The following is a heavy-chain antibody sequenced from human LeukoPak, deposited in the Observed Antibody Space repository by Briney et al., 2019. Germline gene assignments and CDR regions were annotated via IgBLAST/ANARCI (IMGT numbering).Heavy chain of an antibody. J-gene: IGHJ5*02. Sequence: SETLSLTCAVYGGSFSGYYWSWIRQPPGKGLEWIGEINHSGSTNYNPSLKSRVTISVDTSKNQFSLKLSSVTAADTAVYYCARRKSMVRGVQPGVGWFDPWGQGTLVTVSS. V-gene: IGHV4-34*01. CDR2: INHSGST. CDR1: GGSFSGYY. CDR3: ARRKSMVRGVQPGVGWFDP. D-gene: IGHD3-10*01.